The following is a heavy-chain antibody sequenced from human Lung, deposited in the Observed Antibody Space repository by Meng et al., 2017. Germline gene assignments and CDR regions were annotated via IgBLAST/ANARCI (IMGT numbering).Heavy chain of an antibody. J-gene: IGHJ4*02. CDR1: GFYFSNAW. CDR3: TWDDKAVSDY. Sequence: EVHLVGCGGDLVKPGGSLRLSCAASGFYFSNAWMSWVRQAPGKGLEWVGRIKSNTDGGTTEYAAPVTGRFTISRDDSKSTLNLHLSGLRTDDTGVYYCTWDDKAVSDYWGQGTLVTVSS. V-gene: IGHV3-15*01. D-gene: IGHD3-9*01. CDR2: IKSNTDGGTT.